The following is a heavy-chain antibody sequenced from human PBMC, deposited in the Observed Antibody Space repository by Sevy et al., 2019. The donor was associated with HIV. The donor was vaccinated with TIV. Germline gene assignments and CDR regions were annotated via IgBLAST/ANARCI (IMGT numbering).Heavy chain of an antibody. J-gene: IGHJ4*02. D-gene: IGHD2-2*01. Sequence: GGSLRLSCAASGFTFSSYAMSWVRQAPGKGLEWVSAISGSGGSTYYADSVKGRFTISRDNSKNTLYLQMNSLRAEDTAVYYWAKDCSSTSCLDYWGQGTLVTVSS. V-gene: IGHV3-23*01. CDR3: AKDCSSTSCLDY. CDR1: GFTFSSYA. CDR2: ISGSGGST.